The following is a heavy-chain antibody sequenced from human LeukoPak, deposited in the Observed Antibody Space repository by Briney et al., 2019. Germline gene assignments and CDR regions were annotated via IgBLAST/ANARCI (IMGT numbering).Heavy chain of an antibody. V-gene: IGHV3-23*01. CDR3: AKGRTGRELPNFFDT. CDR1: GFSFTNYA. Sequence: GGSLRLSCAATGFSFTNYAMSWVRQAPGKGLEWVPGISASTYITYYADSVKGRFSISRDNSQNTVSLQMNSLSAEDTAVYYCAKGRTGRELPNFFDTRGQGTLVTVSS. D-gene: IGHD1-26*01. J-gene: IGHJ5*02. CDR2: ISASTYIT.